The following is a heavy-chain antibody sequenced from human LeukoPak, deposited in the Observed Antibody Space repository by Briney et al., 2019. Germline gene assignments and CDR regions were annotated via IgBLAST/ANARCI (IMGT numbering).Heavy chain of an antibody. V-gene: IGHV3-30*18. D-gene: IGHD6-13*01. CDR3: AKPTRVVAAAGTNNWFDP. CDR2: ISYDGSNK. CDR1: GFTFSSYG. J-gene: IGHJ5*02. Sequence: GGSLRLSCAASGFTFSSYGMHWGRQAPGKGLEWVAVISYDGSNKYYADSVKGRFTISRDNSKNTLYLQMNSLRAEDTAVYYCAKPTRVVAAAGTNNWFDPWGQGTLVTVSS.